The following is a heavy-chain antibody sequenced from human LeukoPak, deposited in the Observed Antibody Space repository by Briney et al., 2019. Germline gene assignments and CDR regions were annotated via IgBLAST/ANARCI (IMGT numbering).Heavy chain of an antibody. CDR3: TTYYSSSSF. CDR1: GFTFSGSA. CDR2: IRSKANSYAT. V-gene: IGHV3-73*01. Sequence: PGGSLKLSCAASGFTFSGSAMHWVRQASGKGLEWDGRIRSKANSYATAYAASVKGRFTISRDDSKNTAYLQMNSLKTEDTAVYYCTTYYSSSSFWGQGTLVTVSS. J-gene: IGHJ4*02. D-gene: IGHD6-6*01.